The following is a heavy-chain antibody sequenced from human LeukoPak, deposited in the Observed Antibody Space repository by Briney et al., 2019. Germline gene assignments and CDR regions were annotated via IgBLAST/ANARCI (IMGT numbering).Heavy chain of an antibody. CDR2: ISGSGGST. CDR1: GFTFRSYT. V-gene: IGHV3-23*01. CDR3: SKDVVTAAI. J-gene: IGHJ4*02. D-gene: IGHD4-23*01. Sequence: GGSLRLSCAASGFTFRSYTMSWVRQAPGKGLEWVSTISGSGGSTYLADSVKGRFTISRDNSKNTLYLQMNSLRGEDTAVYYCSKDVVTAAIWGQGTLVTVSS.